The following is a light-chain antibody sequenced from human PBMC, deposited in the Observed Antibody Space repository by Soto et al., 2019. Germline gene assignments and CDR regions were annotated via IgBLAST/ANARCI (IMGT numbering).Light chain of an antibody. J-gene: IGLJ3*02. V-gene: IGLV4-69*01. CDR2: LNSDGSH. Sequence: QSVLTQSPSASASLGASVKLTCTLSSGHSSYTIAWHQQQPEKGPRYLMTLNSDGSHSKGGGIPDRFSGSSSGAERYLSISSLQSEDEADYYCQTWGTGIEVFGGGTKVTVL. CDR1: SGHSSYT. CDR3: QTWGTGIEV.